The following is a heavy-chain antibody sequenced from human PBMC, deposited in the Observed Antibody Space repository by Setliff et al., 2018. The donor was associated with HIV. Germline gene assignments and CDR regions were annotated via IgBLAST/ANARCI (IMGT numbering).Heavy chain of an antibody. D-gene: IGHD4-4*01. V-gene: IGHV3-48*01. CDR2: ISSSSITT. CDR1: GFTFHTYT. J-gene: IGHJ3*02. CDR3: ARTVDYKGLDT. Sequence: GGSLRLSCAASGFTFHTYTINWARQAPGKGLEWVSYISSSSITTYYADSAKGRFIVSRDNAKSTLFLQMNSLRAEDTAMYYCARTVDYKGLDTWGQGTMVTVSS.